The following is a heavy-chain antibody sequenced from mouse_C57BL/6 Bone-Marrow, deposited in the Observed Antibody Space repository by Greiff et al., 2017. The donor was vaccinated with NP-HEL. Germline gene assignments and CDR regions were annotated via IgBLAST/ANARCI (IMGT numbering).Heavy chain of an antibody. J-gene: IGHJ3*01. D-gene: IGHD1-1*01. V-gene: IGHV14-4*01. CDR1: GFNIKDDY. CDR3: TFIYYYVSWFAY. CDR2: IDPENGDT. Sequence: VQLQQSGAELVRPGASVKLSCTASGFNIKDDYMHWVKQRPEQGLEWIGWIDPENGDTEYASKFQGKATITADTSSNTAYLQLSSRTSEDTAVYYCTFIYYYVSWFAYGGQGTLVTVSA.